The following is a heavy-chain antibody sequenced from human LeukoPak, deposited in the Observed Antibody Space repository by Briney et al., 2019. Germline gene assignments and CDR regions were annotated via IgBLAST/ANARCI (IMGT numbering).Heavy chain of an antibody. D-gene: IGHD4-23*01. CDR1: GFTFSNYW. CDR3: AKDSDYGGPFYYMDV. V-gene: IGHV3-9*01. Sequence: GGSLRLSCAASGFTFSNYWMHWVRQAPGKGLEWVSGISWNSGSIGYADSVKGRFTISRDNAKNSLYLQMNSLRAEDTALYYCAKDSDYGGPFYYMDVWGKGTTVTISS. J-gene: IGHJ6*03. CDR2: ISWNSGSI.